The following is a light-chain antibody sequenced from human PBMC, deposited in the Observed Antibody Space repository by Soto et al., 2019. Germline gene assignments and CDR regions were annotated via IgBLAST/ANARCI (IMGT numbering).Light chain of an antibody. CDR2: DDT. Sequence: SYELTQPPSVSVSPGQTATMTCSGDKLGSKYVCWYQQKPGQSTVLVIYDDTKRPSGIPERFSGSNSGNTATLTISGTQAMDEADYYCQAWDNSVVFGGGTKVTVL. J-gene: IGLJ2*01. CDR3: QAWDNSVV. CDR1: KLGSKY. V-gene: IGLV3-1*01.